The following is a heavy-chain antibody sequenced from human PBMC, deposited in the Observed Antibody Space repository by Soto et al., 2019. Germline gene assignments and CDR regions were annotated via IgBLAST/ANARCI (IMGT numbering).Heavy chain of an antibody. J-gene: IGHJ6*02. V-gene: IGHV1-3*01. D-gene: IGHD6-19*01. Sequence: ASVKVSCKASGYTFTGYYMHWVRQAPGQRLEWMGWINAGNGNTKYSQKFQGRVTITRDTSASTAYMELSSLRSEDTAVYYCASSTSGWYQYYYGMDVWGQGTTVTVSS. CDR3: ASSTSGWYQYYYGMDV. CDR1: GYTFTGYY. CDR2: INAGNGNT.